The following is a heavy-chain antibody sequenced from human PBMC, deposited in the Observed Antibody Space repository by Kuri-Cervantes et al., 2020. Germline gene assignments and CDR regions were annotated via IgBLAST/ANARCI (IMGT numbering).Heavy chain of an antibody. CDR2: INHSGST. CDR3: ARGNKGRVVAATSFDY. D-gene: IGHD2-15*01. V-gene: IGHV4-34*01. CDR1: GFTFSSYA. J-gene: IGHJ4*02. Sequence: ESLKISCAASGFTFSSYAMSWIRQPPGKGLEWIGEINHSGSTNYNPSPKSRVTISVDTSKNQFSLKLRSVTAADTAVYYCARGNKGRVVAATSFDYWGLGTLVTVSS.